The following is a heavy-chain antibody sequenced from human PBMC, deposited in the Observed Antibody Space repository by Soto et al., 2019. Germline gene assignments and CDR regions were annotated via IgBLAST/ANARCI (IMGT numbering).Heavy chain of an antibody. J-gene: IGHJ5*02. CDR1: GYTFTNCG. Sequence: QVQLVQSGGEVKKPGASVKVSCKASGYTFTNCGISWVRQAPGHGLEWMGWINVYNGNTKYAQKVQGRVTMTTDTSTSKAYMELRSLRSDDTAAYYCARGVGSGSYYNQYNWFDPWGQGTLVTVSS. D-gene: IGHD3-10*01. V-gene: IGHV1-18*01. CDR3: ARGVGSGSYYNQYNWFDP. CDR2: INVYNGNT.